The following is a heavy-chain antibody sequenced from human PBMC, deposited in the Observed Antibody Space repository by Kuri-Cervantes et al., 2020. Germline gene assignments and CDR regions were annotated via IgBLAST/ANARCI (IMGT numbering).Heavy chain of an antibody. D-gene: IGHD4-17*01. CDR3: ARAPYVNDYGA. J-gene: IGHJ4*02. CDR2: IWEDGSNE. CDR1: GFVFNNAW. Sequence: GGSLRLSCAASGFVFNNAWMTWVRQAPGKGLEWVAFIWEDGSNEYYADSVKGRFTISRDNSKNTLYLQMNSLRAEDTAVYYCARAPYVNDYGAWGQGTLVTVSS. V-gene: IGHV3-33*08.